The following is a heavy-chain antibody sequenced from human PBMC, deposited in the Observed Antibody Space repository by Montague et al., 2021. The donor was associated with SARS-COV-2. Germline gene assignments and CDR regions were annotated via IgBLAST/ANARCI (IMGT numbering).Heavy chain of an antibody. CDR2: IDWDDDK. CDR1: GFSLSTSGMC. Sequence: TLSLTCTFSGFSLSTSGMCVSWIRQPPGKALEWLARIDWDDDKYYSTSLKTRLTISKDTSKNQVVLTMTNMDPVDTATYYCARMRWELLGGVHYFDYWGQGTLVTVSS. V-gene: IGHV2-70*11. D-gene: IGHD1-26*01. CDR3: ARMRWELLGGVHYFDY. J-gene: IGHJ4*02.